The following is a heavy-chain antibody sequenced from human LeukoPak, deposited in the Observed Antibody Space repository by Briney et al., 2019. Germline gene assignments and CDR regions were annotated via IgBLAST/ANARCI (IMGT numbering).Heavy chain of an antibody. J-gene: IGHJ6*02. CDR2: INSDGSST. D-gene: IGHD5-24*01. CDR3: ARVITYAYGMDV. V-gene: IGHV3-74*01. CDR1: GFTFSSYW. Sequence: GGSLRLSCAASGFTFSSYWMHWVRQAPGKGLVWVSRINSDGSSTSYADSVKGRFTFSRDNAKNTLYLQMNSLRAEDTAVYYCARVITYAYGMDVWGQGTTVTVSS.